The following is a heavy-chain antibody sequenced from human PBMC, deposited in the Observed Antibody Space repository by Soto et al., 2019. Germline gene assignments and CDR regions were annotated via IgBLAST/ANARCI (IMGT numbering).Heavy chain of an antibody. CDR3: ARELRYCISTSCWYWFDP. CDR2: IYYSGST. D-gene: IGHD2-2*01. V-gene: IGHV4-61*08. J-gene: IGHJ5*02. CDR1: GGSISSGGYS. Sequence: SETLSLTCAVSGGSISSGGYSWSWIRQPPGKGLEWIGYIYYSGSTNYNPSLKSRVTISVDTSKNQFSLKLSSVTAADTAVYYCARELRYCISTSCWYWFDPWGQGTLVTVS.